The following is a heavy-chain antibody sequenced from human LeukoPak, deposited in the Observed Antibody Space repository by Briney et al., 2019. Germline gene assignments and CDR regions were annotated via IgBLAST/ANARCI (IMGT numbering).Heavy chain of an antibody. Sequence: GGSLTVSCAASGFTFSSYWMSWVRQAAGKGLEWVANIKQDGSEKYYVDSVKGRFTISRDNAKNSLYLQMNSLRAEDTAVYYCARENWNDFNYWGQGTLVTVSS. V-gene: IGHV3-7*04. CDR1: GFTFSSYW. J-gene: IGHJ4*02. CDR2: IKQDGSEK. D-gene: IGHD1-1*01. CDR3: ARENWNDFNY.